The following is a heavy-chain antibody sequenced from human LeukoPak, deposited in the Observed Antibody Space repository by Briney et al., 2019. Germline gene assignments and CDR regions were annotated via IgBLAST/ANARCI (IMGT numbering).Heavy chain of an antibody. CDR3: ARRLPYGSGSYGY. CDR2: INHSGST. J-gene: IGHJ4*02. Sequence: PSETLSLTCAVYCGSFSGYYWRWIRQPPGKGPELLGEINHSGSTNYNPSLKSRVTISVDTSKNQFSLKPSSVTAADTAVYYCARRLPYGSGSYGYWGQGTLVTVSS. D-gene: IGHD3-10*01. CDR1: CGSFSGYY. V-gene: IGHV4-34*01.